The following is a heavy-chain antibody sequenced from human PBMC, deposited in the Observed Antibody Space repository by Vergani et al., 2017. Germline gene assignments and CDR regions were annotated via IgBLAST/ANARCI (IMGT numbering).Heavy chain of an antibody. D-gene: IGHD2-21*02. Sequence: HVQMVESGGGVVQPGRSLRLSCAVSGFRFSDYGMHWVRQAPGRGLEWVALISYDGDTTYYEDSVKGRFTISRDNSKNTLFLQIHSLRVEDTALYYCAKFPRNMTTPDRGDLWGGAALLGVCSVW. CDR1: GFRFSDYG. CDR2: ISYDGDTT. CDR3: AKFPRNMTTPDRGDLWGGAALLGVCSV. J-gene: IGHJ6*01. V-gene: IGHV3-30*18.